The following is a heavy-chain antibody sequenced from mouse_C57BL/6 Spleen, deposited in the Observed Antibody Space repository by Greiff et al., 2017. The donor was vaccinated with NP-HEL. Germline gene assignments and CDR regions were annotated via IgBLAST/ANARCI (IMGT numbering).Heavy chain of an antibody. V-gene: IGHV1-39*01. Sequence: EVQLQQSGPELVKPGASVKISCKASGYSFTDYNMNWVKQSNGKSLEWIGVINPNYGTTSYNQKFKGKATLTVDKSSSTAYMQLNSLTSEDSAVYYCASSDGSSYFYWYFDVWGTGTTVTVSS. CDR2: INPNYGTT. CDR1: GYSFTDYN. D-gene: IGHD1-1*01. J-gene: IGHJ1*03. CDR3: ASSDGSSYFYWYFDV.